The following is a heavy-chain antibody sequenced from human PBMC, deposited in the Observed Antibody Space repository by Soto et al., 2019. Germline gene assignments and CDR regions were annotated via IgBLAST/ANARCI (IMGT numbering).Heavy chain of an antibody. V-gene: IGHV1-69*01. CDR2: FNPIFETA. Sequence: QVQLVQSGAEVKKPGSSVKVSCKASGGTFSSYAISWVRQAPGQGLEWMGGFNPIFETANYAQKFQGRVTITAAESTNTAYMELSSLISEDTAVYYCTRGITLIRGVIPPGYYYGMDVWGQGTTVAVSS. J-gene: IGHJ6*02. D-gene: IGHD3-10*01. CDR3: TRGITLIRGVIPPGYYYGMDV. CDR1: GGTFSSYA.